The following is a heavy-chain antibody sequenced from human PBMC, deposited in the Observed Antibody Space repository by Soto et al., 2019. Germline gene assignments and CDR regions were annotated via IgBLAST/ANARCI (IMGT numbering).Heavy chain of an antibody. Sequence: SQTLSLTCAISGDSVSSNSAAWNWIRQSPSRGLEWLGRTYYRSKWYNDYAVSVKSRITINPDTSKNQFSLQLNSVTPEDTAVYYCAWCEWLLTGVGMYVWGKGTTVTVSS. CDR3: AWCEWLLTGVGMYV. V-gene: IGHV6-1*01. CDR1: GDSVSSNSAA. D-gene: IGHD3-3*01. J-gene: IGHJ6*04. CDR2: TYYRSKWYN.